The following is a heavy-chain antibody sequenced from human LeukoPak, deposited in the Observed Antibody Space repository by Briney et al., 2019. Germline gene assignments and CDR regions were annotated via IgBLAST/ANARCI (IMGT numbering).Heavy chain of an antibody. J-gene: IGHJ3*02. CDR1: GFTFSSYA. Sequence: GRSLRLSCAASGFTFSSYAMHWVRQAPGKGVEWVAVISYDGSNKYYADSVKGRFTISRDNSKNTLYLQMNSLRAEDTAVYYCARAPIVVVPAAIQGAFDIWGQGTMVTVSS. CDR2: ISYDGSNK. CDR3: ARAPIVVVPAAIQGAFDI. D-gene: IGHD2-2*01. V-gene: IGHV3-30*04.